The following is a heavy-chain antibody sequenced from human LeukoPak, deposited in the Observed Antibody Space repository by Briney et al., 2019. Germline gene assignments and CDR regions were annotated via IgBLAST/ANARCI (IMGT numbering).Heavy chain of an antibody. J-gene: IGHJ4*02. CDR3: ARTYCSGGSCHFDY. V-gene: IGHV4-59*08. Sequence: LRLSCAASGFTFSDYYMSWIRQPPGKGLEWVGYIFYSGTTDSNPSLKSRVTISVDTSKNQFSLKLSSVTAADTAVYYCARTYCSGGSCHFDYWGQGTLVTVSS. D-gene: IGHD2-15*01. CDR1: GFTFSDYY. CDR2: IFYSGTT.